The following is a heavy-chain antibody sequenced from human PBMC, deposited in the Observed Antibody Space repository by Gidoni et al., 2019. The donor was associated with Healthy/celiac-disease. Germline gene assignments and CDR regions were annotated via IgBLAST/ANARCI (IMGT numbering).Heavy chain of an antibody. Sequence: QVQLVHPGAAAKKPGASVKVSCTASGYTFPSDGISWVRQGPGQGLEWMGWSSAYNGNTNYAQKLQGRVTMTTDTATSTAYMELRSLRSDDTAVYYCAREYCGCDCYSVQRPNFDYWGQGTLVTVSS. CDR1: GYTFPSDG. J-gene: IGHJ4*02. CDR2: SSAYNGNT. CDR3: AREYCGCDCYSVQRPNFDY. V-gene: IGHV1-18*01. D-gene: IGHD2-21*01.